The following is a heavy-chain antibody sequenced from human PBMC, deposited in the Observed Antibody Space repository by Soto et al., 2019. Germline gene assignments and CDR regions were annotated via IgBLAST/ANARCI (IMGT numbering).Heavy chain of an antibody. V-gene: IGHV1-46*01. D-gene: IGHD3-22*01. J-gene: IGHJ3*02. CDR2: INPSGGST. CDR1: GYTFTSYY. CDR3: ASLGYSSGYGRNDAFDI. Sequence: ASVEVSCKASGYTFTSYYMHWVLQAPGQGLEWMGIINPSGGSTSYAQKFQGRVTMTRDTSTSTVYMELSSLRSEDTAVYYCASLGYSSGYGRNDAFDIWGQGTMVTVSS.